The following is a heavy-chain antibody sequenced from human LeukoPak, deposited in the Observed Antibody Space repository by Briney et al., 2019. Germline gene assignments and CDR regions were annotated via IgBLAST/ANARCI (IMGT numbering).Heavy chain of an antibody. Sequence: SETLSLTCAVYGESFTTFYWGWIRQTPGKGLEWIGEINHTGSTNYNPSLKSRVTISIDTSKNQFSLKLNSVTAADTAVYYCARDKGRDGYKIGGALDIWGQGTMVTVSS. CDR3: ARDKGRDGYKIGGALDI. D-gene: IGHD5-24*01. CDR1: GESFTTFY. CDR2: INHTGST. J-gene: IGHJ3*02. V-gene: IGHV4-34*01.